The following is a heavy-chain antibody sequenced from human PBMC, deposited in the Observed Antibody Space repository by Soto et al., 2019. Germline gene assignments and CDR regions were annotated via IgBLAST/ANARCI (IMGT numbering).Heavy chain of an antibody. Sequence: PSETLSLTCTVSGGSISSGDYYWSWIRQPPGKGLEWIGYIYYSGSTYYNPSLKSRVTISVDTSKNQFSLKLSSVTAADTAVYYCAGADIVVVVAATGRSWFDPGGQGTLVTVSS. V-gene: IGHV4-30-4*01. CDR3: AGADIVVVVAATGRSWFDP. J-gene: IGHJ5*02. CDR1: GGSISSGDYY. D-gene: IGHD2-15*01. CDR2: IYYSGST.